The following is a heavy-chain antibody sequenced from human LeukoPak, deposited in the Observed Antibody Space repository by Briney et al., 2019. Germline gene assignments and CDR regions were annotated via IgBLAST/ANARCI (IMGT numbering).Heavy chain of an antibody. CDR2: IRYDGSNK. Sequence: GGSLRLSRAASGFTFSSYGMHWVRQAPGKGLEWVAFIRYDGSNKYYADSVKGRFTISRDNSKDTLYLQMNSLRAEDTAVYYCAKGPITMIVVVMTYFDYWGQGTLVTVSS. D-gene: IGHD3-22*01. CDR3: AKGPITMIVVVMTYFDY. V-gene: IGHV3-30*02. CDR1: GFTFSSYG. J-gene: IGHJ4*02.